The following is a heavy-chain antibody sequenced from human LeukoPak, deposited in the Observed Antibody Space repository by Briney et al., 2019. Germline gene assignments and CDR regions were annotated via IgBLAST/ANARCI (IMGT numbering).Heavy chain of an antibody. J-gene: IGHJ5*02. CDR1: EFTFSSYA. CDR2: ISGGGGST. D-gene: IGHD2-21*01. Sequence: GGSLRLSCAASEFTFSSYAMSWVRQAPGKGLEWVSAISGGGGSTYYADSVKGRFTISRDNPKNTLYLQINSLRAEDTAVYYCAKYAGGLVSWGQGTLVTVSS. V-gene: IGHV3-23*01. CDR3: AKYAGGLVS.